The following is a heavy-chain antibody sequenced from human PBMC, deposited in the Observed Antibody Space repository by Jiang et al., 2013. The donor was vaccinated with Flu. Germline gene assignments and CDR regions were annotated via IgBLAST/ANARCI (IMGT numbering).Heavy chain of an antibody. CDR2: ISPYNGDT. V-gene: IGHV1-18*04. CDR1: GYTFTSYG. J-gene: IGHJ2*01. CDR3: ARAVPRGVAGRGWYVDL. D-gene: IGHD6-19*01. Sequence: SGAEVKKPGASVKVSCKASGYTFTSYGITWVRQAPGQGLEWMAWISPYNGDTHYTQKLQGRVTMTTDTSTSTAYMELRSLRSDDTAVYYCARAVPRGVAGRGWYVDLWGRGTLVTVSS.